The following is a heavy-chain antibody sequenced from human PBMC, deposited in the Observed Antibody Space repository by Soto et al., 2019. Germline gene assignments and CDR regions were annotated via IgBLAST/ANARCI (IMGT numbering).Heavy chain of an antibody. CDR1: GFTFSSYA. V-gene: IGHV3-23*01. CDR2: ISGSGGST. J-gene: IGHJ4*02. D-gene: IGHD5-18*01. CDR3: AKASRVQLWLRLPFDY. Sequence: GGSLRLSCAASGFTFSSYAMSWVRQAPGKGLEWVSAISGSGGSTYYADSVKGRFTISRDNSKNTLYLQMNSLRAEDTAVYYCAKASRVQLWLRLPFDYWGQGTLVTVSS.